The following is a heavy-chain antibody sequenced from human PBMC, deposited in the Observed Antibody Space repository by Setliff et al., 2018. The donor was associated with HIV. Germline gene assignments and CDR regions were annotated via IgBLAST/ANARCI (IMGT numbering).Heavy chain of an antibody. Sequence: SSETLSLTCTASGGSIRNIDYYWGWIRQPPGKGLEWIGTVYYSGSTYYNNSVKGRVTISVDTSKNQFSLKLSSVTAADTAVYHCASQDYDFWSGYYTWNYWGQGTLVTVSS. D-gene: IGHD3-3*01. CDR3: ASQDYDFWSGYYTWNY. V-gene: IGHV4-39*01. CDR2: VYYSGST. CDR1: GGSIRNIDYY. J-gene: IGHJ4*02.